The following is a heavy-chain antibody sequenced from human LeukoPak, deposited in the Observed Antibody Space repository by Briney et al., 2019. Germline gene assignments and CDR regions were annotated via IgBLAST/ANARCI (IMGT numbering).Heavy chain of an antibody. D-gene: IGHD3-10*01. CDR1: GFTVSSNY. V-gene: IGHV3-66*01. Sequence: PGGSLRLSCAASGFTVSSNYMSWVRQAPGKGLEWASVIYNVGSTFYADSVKGRFTISRDSSKNALFLQMNSLRAEDTAVYYCVNSVMVRGVIRPYWGQGALVTVSS. CDR2: IYNVGST. CDR3: VNSVMVRGVIRPY. J-gene: IGHJ4*02.